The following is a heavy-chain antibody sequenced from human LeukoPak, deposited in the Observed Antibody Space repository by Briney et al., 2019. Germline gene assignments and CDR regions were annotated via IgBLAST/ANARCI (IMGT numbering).Heavy chain of an antibody. D-gene: IGHD3-10*01. Sequence: PGGSLRLSCAASGFTFSNYAMDWVRQAPGKGLEWVAVISYDGSNKYYVDSVKGRFTISRDNSKNTLYLQMNSLRAEDTAVYYCARDGVQYYGSGSPFDYWGQGTLVTVSS. CDR1: GFTFSNYA. V-gene: IGHV3-30-3*01. CDR2: ISYDGSNK. CDR3: ARDGVQYYGSGSPFDY. J-gene: IGHJ4*02.